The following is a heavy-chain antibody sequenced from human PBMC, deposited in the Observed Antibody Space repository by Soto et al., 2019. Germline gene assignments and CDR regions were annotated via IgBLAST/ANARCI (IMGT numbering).Heavy chain of an antibody. CDR3: AKGTAAAGKPDYMDV. CDR1: GFTFSSYG. Sequence: QVQLVESGGGVVQPGRSLRLSCAASGFTFSSYGMHWVRQAPGKGLEWVAVISYDGSNKYYADSVKGRFTISRDNSKNTLYLQMNSLRAEDTAVYYCAKGTAAAGKPDYMDVWGQGTTVTVSS. J-gene: IGHJ6*02. CDR2: ISYDGSNK. V-gene: IGHV3-30*18. D-gene: IGHD6-13*01.